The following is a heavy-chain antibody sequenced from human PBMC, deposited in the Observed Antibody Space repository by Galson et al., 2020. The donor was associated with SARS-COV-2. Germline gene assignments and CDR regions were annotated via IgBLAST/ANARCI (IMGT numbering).Heavy chain of an antibody. D-gene: IGHD3-10*01. CDR3: AKGSWYYHGSGSYNYGMDV. CDR1: GFTFSSYG. CDR2: ISYDGSNK. Sequence: GGSLRLSCAASGFTFSSYGMHWVRQAPGKGLEWVAVISYDGSNKYYADSVKGRFTISRDNSKNTLYLQMNSLRAEDTAVYYCAKGSWYYHGSGSYNYGMDVWGQGTTVTVSS. J-gene: IGHJ6*02. V-gene: IGHV3-30*18.